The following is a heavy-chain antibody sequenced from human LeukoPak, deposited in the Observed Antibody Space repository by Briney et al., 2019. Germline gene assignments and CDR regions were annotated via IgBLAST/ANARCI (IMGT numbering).Heavy chain of an antibody. J-gene: IGHJ6*02. CDR3: ARDPGTMMVVNYYYGMDV. CDR1: DYTFTSYG. V-gene: IGHV1-18*01. D-gene: IGHD3-22*01. Sequence: ASVKVSCKASDYTFTSYGITWVRQAPGQGLEWMGWISPYNGNTNYAQKLQGRVTMTTDTSTSTAYMELRRLRSDDTAVYCCARDPGTMMVVNYYYGMDVWGQGTTVTVSS. CDR2: ISPYNGNT.